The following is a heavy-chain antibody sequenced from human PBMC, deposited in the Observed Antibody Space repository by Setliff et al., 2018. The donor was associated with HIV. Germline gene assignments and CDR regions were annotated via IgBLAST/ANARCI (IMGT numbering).Heavy chain of an antibody. CDR1: GYSFTNYW. CDR2: IFPADSDT. V-gene: IGHV5-51*01. CDR3: ARASDPPHRMPPTYHYYYMDV. J-gene: IGHJ6*03. D-gene: IGHD2-2*01. Sequence: PGESLKISCKGSGYSFTNYWIAWVRQVSGKGLELMGIIFPADSDTRYSPSFQGQVTISADKSISTAYLQWSSLKASDSAVYYCARASDPPHRMPPTYHYYYMDVWGKGTTVTVSS.